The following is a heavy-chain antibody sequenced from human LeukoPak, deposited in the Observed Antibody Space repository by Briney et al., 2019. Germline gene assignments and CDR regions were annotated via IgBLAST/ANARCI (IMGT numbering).Heavy chain of an antibody. Sequence: SETLSLTCAVYGGSFSGYYWSWIRQPPGKGLEWIGEINHSGSTNYNPSLKSRVTISVDTSKNQFSLKLSSVTAADTVVYYCARRLIIAAAGFDYWGQGTLVTVSS. V-gene: IGHV4-34*01. CDR1: GGSFSGYY. CDR3: ARRLIIAAAGFDY. D-gene: IGHD6-13*01. CDR2: INHSGST. J-gene: IGHJ4*02.